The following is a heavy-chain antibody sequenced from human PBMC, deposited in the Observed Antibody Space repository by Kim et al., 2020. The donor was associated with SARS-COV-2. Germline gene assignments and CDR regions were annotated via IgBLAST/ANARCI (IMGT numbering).Heavy chain of an antibody. J-gene: IGHJ4*02. CDR3: ARVAQDGYIEF. Sequence: NYNPSRKSRVTISVDRSKNQFSLKLTSVTGADTAVYYGARVAQDGYIEFWGRGNLVTVSS. V-gene: IGHV4-34*01. D-gene: IGHD2-15*01.